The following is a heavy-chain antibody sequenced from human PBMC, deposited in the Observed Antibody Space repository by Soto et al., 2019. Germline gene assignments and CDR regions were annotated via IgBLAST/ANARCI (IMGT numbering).Heavy chain of an antibody. V-gene: IGHV3-43D*04. J-gene: IGHJ4*02. CDR1: GFTFDDYA. CDR3: RGGVDIGALYYFDY. CDR2: ISWDGGST. D-gene: IGHD3-3*01. Sequence: EVQLVESGGVVVQPGGSLRLSCAASGFTFDDYAMHWVRQAPGKGLEWVSLISWDGGSTYYADSVKGRFTISRDNSKNSLYLQMNSLRAEDTAVYYCRGGVDIGALYYFDYWGQGTLVTVSS.